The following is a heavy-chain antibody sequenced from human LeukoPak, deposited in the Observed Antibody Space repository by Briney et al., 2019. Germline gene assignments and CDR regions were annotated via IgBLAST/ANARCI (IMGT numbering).Heavy chain of an antibody. CDR1: GYALTELS. D-gene: IGHD1-1*01. CDR2: FDSEDNEI. CDR3: AAGVQLPIDY. J-gene: IGHJ4*02. Sequence: GASVKVSCKVSGYALTELSILWVRQAPGKGLEWMGGFDSEDNEIIYAQKFQGRVTMTEDTPTDTAYMELSSLTSEDTAIYYCAAGVQLPIDYWGQGTLVTVSS. V-gene: IGHV1-24*01.